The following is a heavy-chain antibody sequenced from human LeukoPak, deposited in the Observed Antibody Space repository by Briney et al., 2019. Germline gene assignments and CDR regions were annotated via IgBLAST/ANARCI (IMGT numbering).Heavy chain of an antibody. J-gene: IGHJ4*02. CDR3: ARYSGSYPGFDY. D-gene: IGHD1-26*01. V-gene: IGHV4-59*12. CDR2: IYYGGST. CDR1: GGSISSYY. Sequence: SETLSLTCTVSGGSISSYYWSWIRQPPGKGLEWIGYIYYGGSTNYNPSLKSRVTISVDTSKNQFSLKLSSVTAADTAVYYCARYSGSYPGFDYWGQGTLVTVSS.